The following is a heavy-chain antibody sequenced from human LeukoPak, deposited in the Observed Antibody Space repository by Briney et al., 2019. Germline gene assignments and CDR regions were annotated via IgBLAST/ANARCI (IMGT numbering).Heavy chain of an antibody. CDR3: ANSPNWNFDY. D-gene: IGHD1-1*01. CDR1: GFIFSSAW. V-gene: IGHV3-30*02. CDR2: IRYDGSGE. J-gene: IGHJ4*02. Sequence: GGSLRLSCAASGFIFSSAWMSWVRQAPGKGLEWVPFIRYDGSGEYYADSVKGRFIISRDNSKNTLYLQMDSLRVEDTAVYYCANSPNWNFDYWGQGTLVTVSS.